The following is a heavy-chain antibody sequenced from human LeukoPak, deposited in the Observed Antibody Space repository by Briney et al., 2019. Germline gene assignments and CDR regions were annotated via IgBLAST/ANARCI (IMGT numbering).Heavy chain of an antibody. D-gene: IGHD3-10*01. J-gene: IGHJ4*02. Sequence: SETLSLTCTVSGDSITRRDLYWSWIRQPPGKGLERIGYIHYGGTTCYSPSLKSRVTISPDTSKNQFSLKLTSVTAADTAVYFCTRGAMLRGIPHSPGEWGQGTLVTVSS. CDR1: GDSITRRDLY. CDR3: TRGAMLRGIPHSPGE. CDR2: IHYGGTT. V-gene: IGHV4-30-4*01.